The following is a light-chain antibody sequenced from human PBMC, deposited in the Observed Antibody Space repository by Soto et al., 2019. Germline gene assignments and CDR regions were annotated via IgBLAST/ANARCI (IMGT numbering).Light chain of an antibody. V-gene: IGKV3-15*01. CDR3: QHYNAGPPWT. CDR2: DTS. Sequence: TQSPGTLSVSPGERVTLSCRASQNVVTNIAWYQQKPGQAPRLLIYDTSTRAPDIPARFTGSGSGTEFTLTISSXXXXXXVVYYCQHYNAGPPWTFGPGTKVE. J-gene: IGKJ1*01. CDR1: QNVVTN.